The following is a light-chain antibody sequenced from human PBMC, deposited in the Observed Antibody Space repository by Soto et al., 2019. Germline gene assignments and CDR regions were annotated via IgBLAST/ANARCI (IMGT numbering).Light chain of an antibody. CDR1: QSISSW. Sequence: DIQMTQSPSTLSASVGDRVTITCRASQSISSWLAWYQQKPGKAPKLLIYKASSLESGVPSRFSGSGSGTDFTLTISSLQPDDFVTYYCQQFNSYSRTFGQGTKVEIK. CDR2: KAS. V-gene: IGKV1-5*03. CDR3: QQFNSYSRT. J-gene: IGKJ1*01.